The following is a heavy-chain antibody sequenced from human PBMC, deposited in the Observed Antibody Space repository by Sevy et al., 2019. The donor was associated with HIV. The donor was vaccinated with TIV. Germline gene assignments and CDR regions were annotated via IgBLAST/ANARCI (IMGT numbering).Heavy chain of an antibody. CDR2: LKSKPQGGTL. J-gene: IGHJ4*01. D-gene: IGHD2-15*01. CDR1: GFIFGEYA. V-gene: IGHV3-49*04. Sequence: GGYLRLSCTASGFIFGEYAMTWVRQAPGKGLEWVAFLKSKPQGGTLDYAASVKGRFTISRDDSKSIAHLQMNDLKTEDTAIYYCTRWQGGQSIFEYWGHGALVTVSS. CDR3: TRWQGGQSIFEY.